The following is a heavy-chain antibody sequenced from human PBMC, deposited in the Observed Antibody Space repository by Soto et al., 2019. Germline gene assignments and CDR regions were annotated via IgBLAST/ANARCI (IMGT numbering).Heavy chain of an antibody. Sequence: GGSLRLSCAASGFTFSNAWMNWVRQAPGKGLEWVGRIKSKTDGGTTDYAAPVKGRFTISRDDSKNTLYLQMNSLKTEDTAVYYCTTAEGYYYDSSGYYRTLERKHWGQGTLVTVSS. CDR3: TTAEGYYYDSSGYYRTLERKH. D-gene: IGHD3-22*01. V-gene: IGHV3-15*07. J-gene: IGHJ1*01. CDR2: IKSKTDGGTT. CDR1: GFTFSNAW.